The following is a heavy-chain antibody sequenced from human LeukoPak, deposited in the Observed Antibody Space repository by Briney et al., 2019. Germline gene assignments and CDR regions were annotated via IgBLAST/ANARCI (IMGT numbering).Heavy chain of an antibody. CDR1: GFTFSGHW. V-gene: IGHV3-74*01. CDR3: ARDRYYGGNSHAFDI. Sequence: GGSLRLSCAASGFTFSGHWMHWVRQAPGKGLVWVSRIYSDGSSTNYADSVKGRFTISRDNAKNTLYLQMDSLRAEDTAVYYCARDRYYGGNSHAFDIWGQGTMVTVSS. CDR2: IYSDGSST. D-gene: IGHD4-23*01. J-gene: IGHJ3*02.